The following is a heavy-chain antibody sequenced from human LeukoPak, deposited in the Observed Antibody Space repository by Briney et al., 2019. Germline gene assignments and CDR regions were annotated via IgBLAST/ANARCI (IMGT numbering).Heavy chain of an antibody. D-gene: IGHD4-23*01. CDR2: IIPIFGTA. J-gene: IGHJ4*02. V-gene: IGHV1-69*05. CDR3: VVMGTAVDY. Sequence: ASVNVSCKASRGTFSSYAISWVRQAAGQGREWMGGIIPIFGTASYAQKFQGRVTITTDESTSTAYMELSSLRSEDTAVYYAVVMGTAVDYWGQGTLVTASS. CDR1: RGTFSSYA.